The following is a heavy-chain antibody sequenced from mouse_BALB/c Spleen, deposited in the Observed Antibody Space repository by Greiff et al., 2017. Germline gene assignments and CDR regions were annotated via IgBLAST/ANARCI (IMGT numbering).Heavy chain of an antibody. CDR1: GFDFSRYW. CDR3: ARPPLYYYGSSGYFDV. D-gene: IGHD1-1*01. CDR2: INPDSSTI. Sequence: DVMLVESGGGLVQPGGSLKLSCAASGFDFSRYWMSWVRQAPGKGLEWIGEINPDSSTINYTPSLKDKFIISRDNAKNTLYLQMSKVRSEDTALYYCARPPLYYYGSSGYFDVWGAGTTVTVSS. J-gene: IGHJ1*01. V-gene: IGHV4-1*02.